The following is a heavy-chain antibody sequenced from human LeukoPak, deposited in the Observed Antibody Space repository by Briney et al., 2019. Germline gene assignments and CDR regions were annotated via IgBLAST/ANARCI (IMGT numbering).Heavy chain of an antibody. Sequence: GRSLRLSCAASGFTFSRFWMSWVRQDPGKGLERVANIKQDGSEKYYVDSVKGRFTISRDNAKNSLYLQMNSLRAEDTAVFYCARDGTYTDYDPDFDIWGQGTLVTVSS. CDR2: IKQDGSEK. D-gene: IGHD5-12*01. J-gene: IGHJ4*02. CDR3: ARDGTYTDYDPDFDI. V-gene: IGHV3-7*04. CDR1: GFTFSRFW.